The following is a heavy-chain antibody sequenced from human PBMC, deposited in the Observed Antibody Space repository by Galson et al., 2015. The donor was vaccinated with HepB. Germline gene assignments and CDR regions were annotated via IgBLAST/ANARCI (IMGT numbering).Heavy chain of an antibody. Sequence: SVKVSCKASGGTFSSYAISWVRQAPGQGLEWMGGIIPIFGTANYAQKFQGRVTITADESTSTAYMELSSLRSEDTAVYYCARDLVGVDCSGGSCYPTLGYYYGMDVWGQGTTVTVSS. CDR1: GGTFSSYA. J-gene: IGHJ6*02. CDR3: ARDLVGVDCSGGSCYPTLGYYYGMDV. CDR2: IIPIFGTA. V-gene: IGHV1-69*13. D-gene: IGHD2-15*01.